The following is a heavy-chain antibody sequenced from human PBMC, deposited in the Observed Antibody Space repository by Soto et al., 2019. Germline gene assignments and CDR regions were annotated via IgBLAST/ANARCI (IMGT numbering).Heavy chain of an antibody. D-gene: IGHD2-2*01. CDR2: IYYSRTT. J-gene: IGHJ2*01. Sequence: QVQLQESGPGLVKPSQTLSLTCTVSGGSISSGGSYWSWIRQSPGKGLDWIGYIYYSRTTYYNPSLETRVSISLDTSQNQLSLKLSSVTAAQSAIYYCETGHSFSVSCSYLDLWDRGTLVSFSS. CDR1: GGSISSGGSY. CDR3: ETGHSFSVSCSYLDL. V-gene: IGHV4-31*03.